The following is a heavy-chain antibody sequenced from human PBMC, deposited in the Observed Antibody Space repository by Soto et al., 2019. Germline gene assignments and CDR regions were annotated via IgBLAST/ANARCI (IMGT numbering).Heavy chain of an antibody. CDR3: ARVGYCSSTSCYTLGMDV. CDR2: INAGNGNT. V-gene: IGHV1-3*01. CDR1: GYTFTSYA. J-gene: IGHJ6*02. Sequence: GASVKVSCKASGYTFTSYAMHWVRQAPGQRLEWMGWINAGNGNTKYSQKFQGRVTITRDTSASTAYMELSSLRSEDTAVYYCARVGYCSSTSCYTLGMDVWGQGTTVTVSS. D-gene: IGHD2-2*02.